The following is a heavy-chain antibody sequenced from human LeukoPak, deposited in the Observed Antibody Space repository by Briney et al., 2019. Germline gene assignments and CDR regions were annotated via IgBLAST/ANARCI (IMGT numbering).Heavy chain of an antibody. CDR2: IKQDGSEK. Sequence: GGSLRLSCAASGFTFSTYLMSWVRQAPGKGLEWVANIKQDGSEKYYVDSVKGRFTISRDNAKNSLYLQMNSLRAEDTAVYYCLSGRGFDYWGQGTLVTVSS. CDR3: LSGRGFDY. V-gene: IGHV3-7*01. D-gene: IGHD2/OR15-2a*01. J-gene: IGHJ4*02. CDR1: GFTFSTYL.